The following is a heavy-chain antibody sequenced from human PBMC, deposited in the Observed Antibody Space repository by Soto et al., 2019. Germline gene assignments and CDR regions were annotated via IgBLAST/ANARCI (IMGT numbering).Heavy chain of an antibody. J-gene: IGHJ4*02. D-gene: IGHD3-22*01. CDR3: AKDRSRSYGSGYPLGYFDY. V-gene: IGHV3-23*01. CDR2: ISGSGGGT. CDR1: GFTFSSCA. Sequence: GGFLRLSCAASGFTFSSCAMSWVRQAPGKGLEWVSGISGSGGGTYYADSVKGRFTISRDNSKNTLYLQMNSLRAEDTAVYYCAKDRSRSYGSGYPLGYFDYWGQGTLVTVSS.